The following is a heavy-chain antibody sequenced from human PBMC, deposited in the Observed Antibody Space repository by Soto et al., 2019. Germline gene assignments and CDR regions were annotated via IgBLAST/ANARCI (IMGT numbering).Heavy chain of an antibody. J-gene: IGHJ4*02. CDR1: GFTFSNYA. Sequence: QPGGSLRLSCAASGFTFSNYAMSWVRQAPGKGLEWVSCISVGGDSTYYAGSVKGRFTISRDNSKNTLFLQLNSLRAEDTALYTCAKGAGGSCYFAKDYWGRGTQVTVSS. CDR3: AKGAGGSCYFAKDY. CDR2: ISVGGDST. D-gene: IGHD2-15*01. V-gene: IGHV3-23*01.